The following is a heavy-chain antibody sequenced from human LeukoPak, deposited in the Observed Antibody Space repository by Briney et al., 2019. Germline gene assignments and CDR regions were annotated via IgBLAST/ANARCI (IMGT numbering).Heavy chain of an antibody. V-gene: IGHV1-69*13. Sequence: SVKVSCKASGGTFSSYAISWVRQAPGQGLEWMGGIIPIFGTANYAQKFQGRVTITADESTSTAYMELSSLRSEDTAVYYCARGDLPDWIFGVVIAPRYYYGMDVWGQGTTVTVSS. CDR1: GGTFSSYA. J-gene: IGHJ6*02. CDR3: ARGDLPDWIFGVVIAPRYYYGMDV. D-gene: IGHD3-3*01. CDR2: IIPIFGTA.